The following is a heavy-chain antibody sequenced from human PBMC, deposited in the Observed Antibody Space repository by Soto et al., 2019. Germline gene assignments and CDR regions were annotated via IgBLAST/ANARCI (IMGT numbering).Heavy chain of an antibody. CDR3: ARDGYDSSFYDY. CDR2: IKQDGSEK. Sequence: GGSLRLSCAASGFTFSNFRMTWVRQAPGKGLEWVANIKQDGSEKYYVDSVKGRFTISRDNSKNSVYLQMNSLRAEDTAVFYCARDGYDSSFYDYWGHGTLVTVSS. D-gene: IGHD6-13*01. CDR1: GFTFSNFR. V-gene: IGHV3-7*01. J-gene: IGHJ4*01.